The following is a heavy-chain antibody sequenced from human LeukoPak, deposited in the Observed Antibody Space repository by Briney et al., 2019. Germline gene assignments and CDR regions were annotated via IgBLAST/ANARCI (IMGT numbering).Heavy chain of an antibody. D-gene: IGHD2-15*01. J-gene: IGHJ4*02. CDR1: GFTVSSDA. CDR3: AKSNTLLVVVAAEYYFDY. Sequence: PGGSLRLSCAASGFTVSSDAMSWVRQAPGKGLEWVSAISGSGGSTYYADSVKGRFTISRDNSKNTLYLQMNSLRAEDTAVYYCAKSNTLLVVVAAEYYFDYWGQGTLVTVSS. V-gene: IGHV3-23*01. CDR2: ISGSGGST.